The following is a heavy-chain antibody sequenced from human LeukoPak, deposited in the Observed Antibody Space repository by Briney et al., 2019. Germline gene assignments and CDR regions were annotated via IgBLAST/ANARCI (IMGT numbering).Heavy chain of an antibody. V-gene: IGHV3-53*01. CDR3: ARARDYGDYEY. CDR1: GFTVSSNY. Sequence: GGSLRLSCAASGFTVSSNYMSWVRQAPGKGLEWVSVIYSGGTTYYADSVKGRFTISRDNSKNTLYLQMNSPRAEDTAVYYCARARDYGDYEYWGQGTLVTVSS. CDR2: IYSGGTT. D-gene: IGHD4-17*01. J-gene: IGHJ4*02.